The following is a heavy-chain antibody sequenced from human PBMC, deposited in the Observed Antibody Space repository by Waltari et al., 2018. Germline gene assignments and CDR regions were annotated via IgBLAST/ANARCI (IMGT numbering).Heavy chain of an antibody. J-gene: IGHJ6*03. Sequence: QVQLQESGPGLVKPSETLSLTCTGSGGSISSYYWSWIRQPAGTGLEWIGRIYTSGSTNYNPSLKSRVTMSVDTSKNQFSLKLSSVTAADTAVYYCARDYYYDFWSGYLYPDYYYYMDVWGKGTTVTISS. CDR2: IYTSGST. CDR3: ARDYYYDFWSGYLYPDYYYYMDV. D-gene: IGHD3-3*01. CDR1: GGSISSYY. V-gene: IGHV4-4*07.